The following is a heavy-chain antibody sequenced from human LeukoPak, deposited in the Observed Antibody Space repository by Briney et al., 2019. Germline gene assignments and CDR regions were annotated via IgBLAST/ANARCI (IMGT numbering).Heavy chain of an antibody. CDR1: GYTFTSYG. V-gene: IGHV1-18*01. D-gene: IGHD2-15*01. CDR3: ARFYCSGGSCYLDY. J-gene: IGHJ4*02. Sequence: ASVKVSCKASGYTFTSYGISWVRQAPGRGLEWMGWISAYNGNTNYAQKLQGRVTMTTDTSTSTAYMELRSLRSDDTAVYYCARFYCSGGSCYLDYWGQGTLVTVSS. CDR2: ISAYNGNT.